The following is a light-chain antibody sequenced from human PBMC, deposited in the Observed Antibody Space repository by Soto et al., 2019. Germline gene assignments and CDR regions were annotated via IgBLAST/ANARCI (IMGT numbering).Light chain of an antibody. Sequence: QSVLTQPPSASGTPGQRVTISCSGSSSNIGSNYVYWYQQLPGTAPKLLIYRNNQRPSGVPDRLSGSKSGTSASLAISGLRSEDEADYYCAAGGDSLSGPVFGGGTKLTVL. V-gene: IGLV1-47*01. CDR1: SSNIGSNY. CDR2: RNN. J-gene: IGLJ3*02. CDR3: AAGGDSLSGPV.